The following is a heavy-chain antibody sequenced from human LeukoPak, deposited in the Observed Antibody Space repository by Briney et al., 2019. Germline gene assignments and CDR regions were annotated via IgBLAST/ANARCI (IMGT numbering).Heavy chain of an antibody. D-gene: IGHD5-12*01. CDR1: GFAFSTYR. V-gene: IGHV3-21*01. Sequence: GGSLRLSCAASGFAFSTYRMSWVRQAPGKGLEWVSSITSTSTYIHYADSVRGRFTISRDNAENSLYLQVNSLRAEDTTVYYCARVAAGATIHNYYYSYMDVWGKGTTVTVSS. J-gene: IGHJ6*03. CDR3: ARVAAGATIHNYYYSYMDV. CDR2: ITSTSTYI.